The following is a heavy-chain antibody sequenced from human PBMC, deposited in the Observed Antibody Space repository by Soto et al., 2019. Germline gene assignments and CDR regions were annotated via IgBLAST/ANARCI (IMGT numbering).Heavy chain of an antibody. D-gene: IGHD1-26*01. CDR2: TSYDGNNK. J-gene: IGHJ4*02. CDR1: GFTFGNYG. Sequence: LRLSCTGSGFTFGNYGMHWVRQAPGKGLEWVASTSYDGNNKYYADSLKGRFTISRDNSKKMVYLQMTSLGPEDTAVCYCAKGGGSARDFDYWGQGALVTVSS. CDR3: AKGGGSARDFDY. V-gene: IGHV3-30*18.